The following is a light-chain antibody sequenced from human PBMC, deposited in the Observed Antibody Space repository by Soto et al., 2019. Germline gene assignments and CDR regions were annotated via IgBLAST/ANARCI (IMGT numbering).Light chain of an antibody. J-gene: IGLJ1*01. V-gene: IGLV2-8*01. Sequence: QSVLTQPPSASGSPGQSVTISCTGTSSDVGDYNYVAWYQQHPGKAPKLMIYEVSKRPSGVPDRFSGSKAGNTASLTVFGLQAEDEADYYCSSYAGSDVFVFGTGTKVTLL. CDR1: SSDVGDYNY. CDR2: EVS. CDR3: SSYAGSDVFV.